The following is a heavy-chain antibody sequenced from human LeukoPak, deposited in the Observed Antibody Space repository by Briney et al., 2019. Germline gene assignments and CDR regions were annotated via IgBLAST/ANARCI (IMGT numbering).Heavy chain of an antibody. D-gene: IGHD3-9*01. CDR1: GSTINTNY. J-gene: IGHJ4*02. Sequence: GGSLRLSCAASGSTINTNYMSWVRQAPGKELEWVSVIHSGGNTHYADSVKGRFTISRDIPKNTLYLQMNTLRVEDTAVYYCARDRVFWDWGQGNLVTVSS. V-gene: IGHV3-53*01. CDR3: ARDRVFWD. CDR2: IHSGGNT.